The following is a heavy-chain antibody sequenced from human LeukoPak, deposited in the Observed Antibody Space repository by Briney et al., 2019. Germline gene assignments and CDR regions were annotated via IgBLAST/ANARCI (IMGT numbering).Heavy chain of an antibody. CDR1: GYTFTEYY. V-gene: IGHV1-2*02. Sequence: ASVKVSCKTSGYTFTEYYIHWVRQAPGQGLEWMGWINPNSGGTNYAQKFQGRVTMTRDTSISTAYMELSRLRSDDTAVYYCARSGGSYDAFDIWGQGTMVTVSS. D-gene: IGHD1-26*01. J-gene: IGHJ3*02. CDR2: INPNSGGT. CDR3: ARSGGSYDAFDI.